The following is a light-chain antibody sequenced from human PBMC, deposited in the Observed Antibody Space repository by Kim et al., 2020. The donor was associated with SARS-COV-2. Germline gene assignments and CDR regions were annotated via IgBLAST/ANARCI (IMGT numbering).Light chain of an antibody. V-gene: IGKV1-17*01. CDR3: LQNNTYPIT. CDR2: GAS. J-gene: IGKJ5*01. Sequence: DIQMTQSPSSLSASVGDRVTITCRASQDIRNDLGWYQQNPGRAPKRLIYGASSLQSGVPSRFSGSGSGTEFTLTISSLQPEDFATYFSLQNNTYPITLGQGTRLEIK. CDR1: QDIRND.